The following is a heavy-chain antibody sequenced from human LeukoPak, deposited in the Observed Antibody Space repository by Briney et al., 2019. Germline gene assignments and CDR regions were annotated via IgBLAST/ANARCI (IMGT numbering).Heavy chain of an antibody. J-gene: IGHJ4*02. V-gene: IGHV3-23*01. D-gene: IGHD6-19*01. CDR1: GFTFSSYA. CDR3: AKQSSGWLSEYFDY. CDR2: LSGSGGST. Sequence: PGGSLRLSCAASGFTFSSYAMSWVRQAPGKGLERVPVLSGSGGSTDYADSVKGRFTISRDNSKNTLYLQMNSLRVEDTAVYYCAKQSSGWLSEYFDYWGQGTPVTVSS.